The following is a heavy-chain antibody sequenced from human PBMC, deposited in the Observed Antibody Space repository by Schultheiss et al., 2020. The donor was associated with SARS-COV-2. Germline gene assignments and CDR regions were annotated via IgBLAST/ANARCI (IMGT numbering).Heavy chain of an antibody. Sequence: SETLSLTCTVSGGSISGYYWSWIRQHPGKGLEWIGYIYYSGSTYYNPSLKSLVTISVDTSKNQFSLKLSSVTAADTAVYYCARASGGLYYMDVWGKGTTVTVSS. CDR1: GGSISGYY. CDR2: IYYSGST. J-gene: IGHJ6*03. D-gene: IGHD2-8*02. CDR3: ARASGGLYYMDV. V-gene: IGHV4-31*01.